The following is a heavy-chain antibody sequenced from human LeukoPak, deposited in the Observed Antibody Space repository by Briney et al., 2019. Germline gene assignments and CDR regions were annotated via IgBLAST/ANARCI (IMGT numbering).Heavy chain of an antibody. Sequence: KPSETLSLTCAVYGGSFSGYYWSGIRQPPGKGLEWIGEINHSGSTNYNPSLKSRVTISVDTSKNQFSLKLSSVTAADTAVYYCASYAYYYGSGSYSPFDYWGQGTLVTVSS. V-gene: IGHV4-34*01. CDR2: INHSGST. CDR3: ASYAYYYGSGSYSPFDY. CDR1: GGSFSGYY. J-gene: IGHJ4*02. D-gene: IGHD3-10*01.